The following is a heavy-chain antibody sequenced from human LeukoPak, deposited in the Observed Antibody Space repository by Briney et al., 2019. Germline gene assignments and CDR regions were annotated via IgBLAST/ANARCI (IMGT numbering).Heavy chain of an antibody. V-gene: IGHV1-58*01. CDR3: AADPSYSSGYRYYFDY. CDR1: GFTFISSA. J-gene: IGHJ4*02. D-gene: IGHD3-22*01. CDR2: IVVGSGNT. Sequence: ASVKVSCKTSGFTFISSAVQWVRQPRGQRLDWIGWIVVGSGNTNYAQKFQERVTITRDMSTSTGYMELSSLRSEDTAVYYCAADPSYSSGYRYYFDYWGQGTLVTVSS.